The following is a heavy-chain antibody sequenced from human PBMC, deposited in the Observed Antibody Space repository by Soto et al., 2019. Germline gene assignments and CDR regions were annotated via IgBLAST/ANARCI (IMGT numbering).Heavy chain of an antibody. J-gene: IGHJ4*02. V-gene: IGHV1-69*06. Sequence: GASVKVSCKASGYTFTSYDINWVRQATGQGLEWMGGIIPIFGTANYAQKFQGRVTITADKSTSTAYMELSSLRSEDTAVYYCARDGYDSSGYYDYWGQGTLVTVSS. D-gene: IGHD3-22*01. CDR1: GYTFTSYD. CDR2: IIPIFGTA. CDR3: ARDGYDSSGYYDY.